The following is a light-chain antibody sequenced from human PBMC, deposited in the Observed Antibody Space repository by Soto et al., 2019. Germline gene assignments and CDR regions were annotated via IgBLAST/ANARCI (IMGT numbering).Light chain of an antibody. V-gene: IGKV1-33*01. CDR1: QSISSY. Sequence: IQMNQSPSSLSASVGDRVTITCRASQSISSYLNWYQQKPGKAPKLLIYDASNLETGVPSRFSGSGSGTDFTFSISSLQPEDIATYYCQQYDNLPITFGQGTRLEIK. CDR2: DAS. J-gene: IGKJ5*01. CDR3: QQYDNLPIT.